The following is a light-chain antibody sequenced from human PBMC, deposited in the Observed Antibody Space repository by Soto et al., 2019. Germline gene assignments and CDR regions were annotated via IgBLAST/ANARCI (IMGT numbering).Light chain of an antibody. CDR3: QQYSSSFLT. CDR1: QSISNNY. CDR2: GAS. V-gene: IGKV3-20*01. J-gene: IGKJ4*01. Sequence: EIVLTQSPGTLSLSPGERATLSCRASQSISNNYLAWYQQKPGQAPRLLIYGASSRATGIPDRFSGSGSGTDFTLTISRLEPEDFAVYYCQQYSSSFLTFGGGTRVEIK.